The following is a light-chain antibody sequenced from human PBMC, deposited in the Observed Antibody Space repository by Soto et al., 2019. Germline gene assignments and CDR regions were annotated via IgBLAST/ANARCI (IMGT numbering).Light chain of an antibody. Sequence: EIVMTQSPATLSVSPGERATLSCRASRNITRKLAWYQQKPGQAPRLLISGASTRATGIPARFSGSGSGTEFTHTISSLQSEDFAVYYCQQYYDYPPLIFGGGTKVEIK. V-gene: IGKV3-15*01. J-gene: IGKJ4*01. CDR3: QQYYDYPPLI. CDR1: RNITRK. CDR2: GAS.